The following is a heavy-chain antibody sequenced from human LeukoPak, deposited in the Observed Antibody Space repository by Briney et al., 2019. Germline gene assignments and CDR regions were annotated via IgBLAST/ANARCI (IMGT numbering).Heavy chain of an antibody. J-gene: IGHJ4*02. CDR3: AQTEATASIRAGSDY. CDR1: GFIFSNYG. CDR2: ISGSGSAT. Sequence: GGSLRLSCAASGFIFSNYGMSWVRQAPGKGLEWVSTISGSGSATYNAGSVKGRFTTSRDNSNNTPYLQMNSLGADDTAVYYCAQTEATASIRAGSDYWGQGTLVTVSS. D-gene: IGHD6-19*01. V-gene: IGHV3-23*01.